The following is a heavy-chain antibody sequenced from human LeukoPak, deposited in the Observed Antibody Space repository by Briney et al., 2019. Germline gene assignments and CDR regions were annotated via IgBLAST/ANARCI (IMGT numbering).Heavy chain of an antibody. CDR2: ISYDGNNK. J-gene: IGHJ6*02. Sequence: PGGSLRLSCAASGFTFSSYAMHWVRQAPGKGLEWVAVISYDGNNKYYADSVKGRFTISGDNSKNTLYLQMNSLRAEDTAVYYCAREQILWFGEFLYGMDVWGQGTTVTVSS. CDR3: AREQILWFGEFLYGMDV. CDR1: GFTFSSYA. V-gene: IGHV3-30-3*01. D-gene: IGHD3-10*01.